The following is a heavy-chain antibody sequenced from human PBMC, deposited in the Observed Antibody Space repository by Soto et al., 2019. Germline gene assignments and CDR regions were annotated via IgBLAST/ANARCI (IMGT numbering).Heavy chain of an antibody. CDR3: ARFKVWLATNYFDY. D-gene: IGHD6-19*01. CDR2: IYYSGST. Sequence: QVQLQESGPGLVKPSQTLSLTCTVSGGSISSGGYYWSWIRQHPGQGLEWIGYIYYSGSTYYNPSLKSRVTISVDTSKNQFSLKLSSVTAADTAVYYCARFKVWLATNYFDYWGQGTLVTVSS. CDR1: GGSISSGGYY. V-gene: IGHV4-31*03. J-gene: IGHJ4*02.